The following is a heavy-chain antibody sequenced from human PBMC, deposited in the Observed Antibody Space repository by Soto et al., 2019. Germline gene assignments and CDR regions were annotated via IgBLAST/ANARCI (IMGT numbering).Heavy chain of an antibody. CDR2: INADNGNT. CDR3: ARDRGSGWFVY. CDR1: GYTFTSYA. D-gene: IGHD6-19*01. Sequence: ASVKVSCKASGYTFTSYAMHWVRQAPGQRLEWMGWINADNGNTKYSQKFQGRVTMTRDTSTSTAYMELRSLRSDDTAVYYCARDRGSGWFVYWGQGTQVTVSS. V-gene: IGHV1-3*01. J-gene: IGHJ4*02.